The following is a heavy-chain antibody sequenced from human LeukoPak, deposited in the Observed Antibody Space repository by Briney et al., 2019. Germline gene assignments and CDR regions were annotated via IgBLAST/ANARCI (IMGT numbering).Heavy chain of an antibody. CDR1: GYTFTGYY. V-gene: IGHV1-18*04. Sequence: ASVKVSCKASGYTFTGYYMHWVRQAPGQGLEWMGWISAYNGNTNYAQKLQGRVTMTTGTSTSTAYMELRSLRSDDTAVYYCARGPSVSVLPFFYYYMDVWGKGTTVTVSS. CDR3: ARGPSVSVLPFFYYYMDV. D-gene: IGHD3-10*02. J-gene: IGHJ6*03. CDR2: ISAYNGNT.